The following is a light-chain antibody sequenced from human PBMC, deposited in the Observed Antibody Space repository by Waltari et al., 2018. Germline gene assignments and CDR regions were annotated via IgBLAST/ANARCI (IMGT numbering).Light chain of an antibody. J-gene: IGKJ4*01. CDR2: DSS. CDR3: QQCYKWPLT. CDR1: QSVSTY. Sequence: SCRASQSVSTYLAWYQQRPGQPPRLLIYDSSSRATGIPARFSGSGSETDFTLTISSLEPEDFAVYYCQQCYKWPLTFGGGSKVEI. V-gene: IGKV3-11*01.